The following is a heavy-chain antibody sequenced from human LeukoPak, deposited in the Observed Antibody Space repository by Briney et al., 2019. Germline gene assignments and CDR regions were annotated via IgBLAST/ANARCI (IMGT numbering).Heavy chain of an antibody. V-gene: IGHV5-10-1*01. CDR2: IDPSDSYT. CDR3: ARRVSSSSSRVNGLDWFDP. J-gene: IGHJ5*02. CDR1: GYSFTSYW. Sequence: GESLKISCKGSGYSFTSYWISWVRQMPGKGLEWMGRIDPSDSYTNYSPSFQGHVTISADKSISTAYLQWSSLKASDTAMYYCARRVSSSSSRVNGLDWFDPWGQGTLVTVSS. D-gene: IGHD6-6*01.